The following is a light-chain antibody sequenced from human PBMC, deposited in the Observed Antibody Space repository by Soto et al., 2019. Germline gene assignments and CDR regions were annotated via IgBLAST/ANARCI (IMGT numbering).Light chain of an antibody. CDR1: QTIGSTS. CDR3: QQYATTPIT. J-gene: IGKJ5*01. Sequence: PGERATLSCRTSQTIGSTSLAWYQQKPGQAPRLLIYGASTRATGIPARFSGSGSGTDFTLTISRLEPEDFAVYYCQQYATTPITFGQGTRLEIK. V-gene: IGKV3-20*01. CDR2: GAS.